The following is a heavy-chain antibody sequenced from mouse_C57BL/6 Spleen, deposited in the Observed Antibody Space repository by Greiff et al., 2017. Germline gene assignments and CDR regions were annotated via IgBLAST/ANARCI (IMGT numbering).Heavy chain of an antibody. D-gene: IGHD1-1*01. CDR1: GFTFSDYY. V-gene: IGHV5-16*01. Sequence: EVMLVESEGGLVQPGSSMKLSCTASGFTFSDYYMAWVRQVPEKGLEWVANINYDGSSNYYLDSLKRRFIISRDNAKNILYLQMSSLKSEDTATYYCARSNYGSAWFAYWGQGTLVTVSA. CDR2: INYDGSSN. CDR3: ARSNYGSAWFAY. J-gene: IGHJ3*01.